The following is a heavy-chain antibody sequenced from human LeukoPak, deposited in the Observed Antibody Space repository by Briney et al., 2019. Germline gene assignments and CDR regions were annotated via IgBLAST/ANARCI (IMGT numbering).Heavy chain of an antibody. CDR2: TYYRSKWYT. V-gene: IGHV6-1*01. D-gene: IGHD3-10*01. Sequence: SQTLSLTCAISVDSVSSNSAAWNWIRQSPSRGLEWLGRTYYRSKWYTDYSVSVKSRITINPDTSKNQFSLQLNSVTPEDTAVYYCARLYGSGGQIDYWGQGTLVTVSS. CDR1: VDSVSSNSAA. J-gene: IGHJ4*02. CDR3: ARLYGSGGQIDY.